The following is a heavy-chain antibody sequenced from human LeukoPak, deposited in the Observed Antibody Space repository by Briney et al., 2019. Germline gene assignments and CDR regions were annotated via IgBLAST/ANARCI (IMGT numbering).Heavy chain of an antibody. CDR2: IYSGGST. J-gene: IGHJ6*02. V-gene: IGHV3-66*01. D-gene: IGHD2-15*01. CDR1: GFTHSSNY. CDR3: ARDQVEDNGMDV. Sequence: GGSLRLSRASSGFTHSSNYMSWVRQAPGKGREVVSVIYSGGSTYLGDAGKGRFTISRDNSKNTLYLQMNSLRAEDTAVYYCARDQVEDNGMDVWGQGTTVTVSS.